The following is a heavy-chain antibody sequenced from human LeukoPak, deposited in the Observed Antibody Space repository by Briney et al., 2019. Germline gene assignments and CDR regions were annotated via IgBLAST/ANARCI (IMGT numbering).Heavy chain of an antibody. Sequence: GTSLRLSCAASGFTFREYGMHWVRQAPGKGLEWVAVISYDGSNKYYADSVKGRFTISRDNSKNTLYLQMNSLRAEDTAVYYCAKDRSSSWAIDYWGQGTLVTVSS. CDR2: ISYDGSNK. J-gene: IGHJ4*02. CDR3: AKDRSSSWAIDY. V-gene: IGHV3-30*18. D-gene: IGHD6-13*01. CDR1: GFTFREYG.